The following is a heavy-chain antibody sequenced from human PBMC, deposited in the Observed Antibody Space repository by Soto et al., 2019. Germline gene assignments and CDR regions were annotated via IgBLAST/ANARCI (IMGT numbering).Heavy chain of an antibody. CDR1: GFTFSSYA. D-gene: IGHD6-19*01. CDR3: AKDQSRAVAGEFDY. CDR2: ISGSGGST. J-gene: IGHJ4*02. V-gene: IGHV3-23*01. Sequence: GGALRLSCAASGFTFSSYAMSWVRQAPGKGLEWVSAISGSGGSTYYADSVKGRFTISRDNSKNTLYLQMNSLRAEDTAVYYCAKDQSRAVAGEFDYWGQGTLVTVSS.